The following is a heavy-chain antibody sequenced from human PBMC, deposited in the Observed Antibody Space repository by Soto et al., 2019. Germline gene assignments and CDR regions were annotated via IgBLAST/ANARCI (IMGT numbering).Heavy chain of an antibody. CDR1: GGTFNNYA. Sequence: QVQLVQSGAGVKKPGSSVKVSCKASGGTFNNYAITWVRQAPGQGLEWMGGIVPIFGTPKYAQKFQGRVTITADKSTNMANMELGSLRSEDTAVYFCARDHYDSTGHDKSYYYVMEDWGQGTTVTVSS. V-gene: IGHV1-69*06. J-gene: IGHJ6*02. CDR3: ARDHYDSTGHDKSYYYVMED. CDR2: IVPIFGTP. D-gene: IGHD3-22*01.